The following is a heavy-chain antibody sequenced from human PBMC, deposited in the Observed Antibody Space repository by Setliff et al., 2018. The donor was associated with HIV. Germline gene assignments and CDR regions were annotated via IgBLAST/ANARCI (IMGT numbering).Heavy chain of an antibody. CDR2: ISPDGSAT. D-gene: IGHD5-12*01. J-gene: IGHJ4*02. CDR3: ARDWRHGYDLNFDY. Sequence: GGSLRLSCAASGFTFSSAWMGWVRQAPAKGLEWVANISPDGSATYYVDSVKGRFTISRDNAKNSLYLQLNSLRVEDTAMYYCARDWRHGYDLNFDYWGQGTLVTVS. V-gene: IGHV3-7*01. CDR1: GFTFSSAW.